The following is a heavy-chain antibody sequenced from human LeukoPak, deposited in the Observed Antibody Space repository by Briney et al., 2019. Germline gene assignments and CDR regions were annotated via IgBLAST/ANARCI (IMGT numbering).Heavy chain of an antibody. CDR1: GYTFTSYG. J-gene: IGHJ4*02. D-gene: IGHD3-22*01. Sequence: ASVKVSCKASGYTFTSYGISWVRQAPGQGLEWMGWISAYNGNTNYAQKLQGRVTMTTDTSTSTAYMELRSLRSDDTAAYYCARASPAPKYYYDSSGYPRIGDYWGQGTLVTVSS. CDR3: ARASPAPKYYYDSSGYPRIGDY. CDR2: ISAYNGNT. V-gene: IGHV1-18*01.